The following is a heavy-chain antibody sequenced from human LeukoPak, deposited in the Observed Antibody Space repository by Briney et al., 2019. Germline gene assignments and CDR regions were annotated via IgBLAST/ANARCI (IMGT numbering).Heavy chain of an antibody. CDR3: AREGYSSGLGFQH. V-gene: IGHV3-48*03. J-gene: IGHJ1*01. CDR2: ISSSGSTI. CDR1: GFTFSSYE. Sequence: GGSLRLSCAASGFTFSSYEMNWVRQAPGKGLEWVSYISSSGSTIYYADSVKGRFTISRDNAKNSLYLQMDSLRAEDTAVYYCAREGYSSGLGFQHWGQGTLVTVSS. D-gene: IGHD6-19*01.